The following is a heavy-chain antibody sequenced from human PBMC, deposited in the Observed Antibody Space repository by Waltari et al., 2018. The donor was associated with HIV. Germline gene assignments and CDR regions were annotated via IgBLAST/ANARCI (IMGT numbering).Heavy chain of an antibody. D-gene: IGHD3-9*01. CDR2: IYYSGST. Sequence: HLQLQESGPGLVKPSETLSLTCTVSGDSISSSNYYWGWIRQPPGKGLEWIGSIYYSGSTYYNPSLKSRVIISVDTSKNQFSLKVSSVTAADTAVHYCVRGLGGMAAPFDYWGQGTLVTVSS. J-gene: IGHJ4*02. CDR1: GDSISSSNYY. V-gene: IGHV4-39*07. CDR3: VRGLGGMAAPFDY.